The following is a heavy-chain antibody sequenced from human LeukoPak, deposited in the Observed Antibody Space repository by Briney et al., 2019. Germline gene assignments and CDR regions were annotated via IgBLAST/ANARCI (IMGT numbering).Heavy chain of an antibody. J-gene: IGHJ4*02. D-gene: IGHD1-26*01. CDR3: ARVRSGSYWVDY. CDR1: GGSISSYY. CDR2: IYTSGST. V-gene: IGHV4-4*09. Sequence: PSETLSLTCTVSGGSISSYYWSWIRQPPGKGLEWIGYIYTSGSTNYNPSLKSRVTISVDTSKNQFSLKLSSVTAADTAVYYCARVRSGSYWVDYWGQGTLVTVSS.